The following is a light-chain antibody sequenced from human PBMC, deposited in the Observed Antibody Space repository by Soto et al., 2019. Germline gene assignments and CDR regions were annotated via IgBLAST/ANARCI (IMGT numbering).Light chain of an antibody. Sequence: EIVLTQSPATLSVSPGERANLSCRASHSGSSNLAGYQQKPGQAPRILIYGASTRATGIPARFSGSGAGTDFTLTSSRLEPEDFVIYYCQQYGSSPLTFGGGTKVEIK. CDR2: GAS. V-gene: IGKV3-15*01. CDR3: QQYGSSPLT. CDR1: HSGSSN. J-gene: IGKJ4*01.